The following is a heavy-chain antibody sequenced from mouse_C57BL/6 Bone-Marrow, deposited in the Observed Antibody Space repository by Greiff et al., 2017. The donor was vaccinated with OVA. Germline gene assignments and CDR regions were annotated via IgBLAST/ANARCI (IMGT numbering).Heavy chain of an antibody. V-gene: IGHV1-64*01. CDR2: IHPNSGST. D-gene: IGHD1-1*01. CDR1: GYTFTSYW. J-gene: IGHJ1*03. Sequence: QVQLQQSGAELVKPGASVKLSCKASGYTFTSYWMHWVKQRPGQGLEWIGMIHPNSGSTNYNEKFKSKATLTVDKSSSTAYMQLSSLTSEDSAVYYCARSPYTGTRGSSWYFDVWGTGTTVTVSS. CDR3: ARSPYTGTRGSSWYFDV.